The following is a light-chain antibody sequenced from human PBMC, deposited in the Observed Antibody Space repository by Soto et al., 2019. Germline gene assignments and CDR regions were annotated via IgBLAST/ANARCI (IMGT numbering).Light chain of an antibody. J-gene: IGLJ3*02. CDR2: GNS. V-gene: IGLV1-40*01. CDR3: QSYDSSLGGSV. CDR1: SSNIGAGYG. Sequence: QSVLTQPPSVSGAPGQRVTISCTGSSSNIGAGYGVHWYQQLPGTAPKLLIVGNSDRPSGVPDRFSVSKSGTSASLAITGLQAEDEADYYCQSYDSSLGGSVFGGGTKVSVL.